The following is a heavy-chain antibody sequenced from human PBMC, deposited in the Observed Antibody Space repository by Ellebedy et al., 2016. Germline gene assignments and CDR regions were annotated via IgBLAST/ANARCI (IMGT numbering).Heavy chain of an antibody. J-gene: IGHJ4*02. CDR1: GGSVTSYIYR. Sequence: SETLSLTXTVSGGSVTSYIYRWSWIRQPPGKGLEWIGFVHYSGSTNYSPSLKSRLTISMDTSNNQFSLRLNSVTAADTAVYYCARAADAPTVMAGGGIDSWGPGTLVTVSP. D-gene: IGHD5-18*01. CDR2: VHYSGST. V-gene: IGHV4-61*01. CDR3: ARAADAPTVMAGGGIDS.